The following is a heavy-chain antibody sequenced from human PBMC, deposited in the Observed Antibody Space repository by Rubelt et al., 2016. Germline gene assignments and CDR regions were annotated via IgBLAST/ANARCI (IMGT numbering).Heavy chain of an antibody. CDR3: AKDCTNSVCFANDAFHI. Sequence: QLQLQESGPGLVKPSETLSLTCSVSGGAISSTNYYWGWVRQPPGKGLEWIGTINNSGNTYYNPSLKSRVTISVETSENQCALMLWSVTAAETAFYYCAKDCTNSVCFANDAFHIWGQGTMVTVSS. CDR1: GGAISSTNYY. J-gene: IGHJ3*02. D-gene: IGHD2-8*01. V-gene: IGHV4-39*02. CDR2: INNSGNT.